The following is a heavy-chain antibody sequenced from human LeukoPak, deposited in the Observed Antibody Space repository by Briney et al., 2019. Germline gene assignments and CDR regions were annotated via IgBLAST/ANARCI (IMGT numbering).Heavy chain of an antibody. CDR2: IYYSGST. D-gene: IGHD3-22*01. CDR3: ARVGDSSGYPYWYCDL. CDR1: GGSISSYY. Sequence: SETLSLTCTVSGGSISSYYWSWIRQPPGKGLEWIGYIYYSGSTNYNPSLKSRVTISVDTSKNQFSLKLSSVTAADTAVYYCARVGDSSGYPYWYCDLWGRGTLVTVSS. V-gene: IGHV4-59*01. J-gene: IGHJ2*01.